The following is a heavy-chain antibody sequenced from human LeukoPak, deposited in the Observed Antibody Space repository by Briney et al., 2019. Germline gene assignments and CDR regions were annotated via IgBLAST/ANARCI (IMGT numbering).Heavy chain of an antibody. Sequence: SETLSLTCAVYGGSFSGYYWSLIRQPPGKGLEWIGEINHSGSTNYNPSLKSRVTISVDTSKNQFSLKLSSVTAADTAVYYCARPSRYCSGGSCYVEGGGFDPWGQGTLVTVSS. CDR1: GGSFSGYY. J-gene: IGHJ5*02. CDR2: INHSGST. D-gene: IGHD2-15*01. CDR3: ARPSRYCSGGSCYVEGGGFDP. V-gene: IGHV4-34*01.